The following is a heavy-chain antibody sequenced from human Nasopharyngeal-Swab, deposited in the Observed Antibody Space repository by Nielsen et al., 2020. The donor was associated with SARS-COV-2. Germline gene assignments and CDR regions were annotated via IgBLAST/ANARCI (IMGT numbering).Heavy chain of an antibody. Sequence: ALVKVSCKASGYTFTSYDINWVRQATGQGLEWMGWMNPNSGNTGYAQKFQGRVTMTRNTSISTAYMELSSLRSEDTAVYYCARGSRVAALSWGENWFDPWGQGTLVTVSS. D-gene: IGHD6-6*01. J-gene: IGHJ5*02. CDR1: GYTFTSYD. CDR2: MNPNSGNT. V-gene: IGHV1-8*01. CDR3: ARGSRVAALSWGENWFDP.